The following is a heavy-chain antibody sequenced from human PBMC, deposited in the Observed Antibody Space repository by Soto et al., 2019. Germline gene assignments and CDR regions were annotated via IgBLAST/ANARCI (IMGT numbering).Heavy chain of an antibody. CDR3: ARGLQDFWSGYYNWFDP. J-gene: IGHJ5*02. Sequence: PSETLSLTCAVYGGSFSGYYWSWIRQPPGKGLEWIGEINHSGSTNYNPSLKSRVTISVDTSKNQFSLKLSSVTAADTAVYYCARGLQDFWSGYYNWFDPWGQGTLVTVSS. CDR2: INHSGST. D-gene: IGHD3-3*01. V-gene: IGHV4-34*01. CDR1: GGSFSGYY.